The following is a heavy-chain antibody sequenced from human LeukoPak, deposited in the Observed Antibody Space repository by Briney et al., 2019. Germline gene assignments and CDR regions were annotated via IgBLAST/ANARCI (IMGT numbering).Heavy chain of an antibody. D-gene: IGHD6-19*01. CDR1: GFTFSSYA. J-gene: IGHJ4*02. CDR3: AKHQSSPYSSGWYPFEY. V-gene: IGHV3-23*01. CDR2: ISGSGGST. Sequence: GGSLRLSCAASGFTFSSYAMSWVRQAPGKGLEWVSAISGSGGSTYYADSVKGRFTISRDNSKNTLYLQMNSLRAEDTAVYYCAKHQSSPYSSGWYPFEYWGQGTLVTVSS.